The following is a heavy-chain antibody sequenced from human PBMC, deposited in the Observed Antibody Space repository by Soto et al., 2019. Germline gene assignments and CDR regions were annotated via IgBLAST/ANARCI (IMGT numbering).Heavy chain of an antibody. D-gene: IGHD1-20*01. Sequence: SESLSLPCAVSGYSVSSVGFHWAWLRRPPGKGLEWIGYIYNGGSTYYRPSLKSRVTISADTSKTQFSLKLTSVTAADTAVYYCARGRYNWNQGAFDIWGQGTVVT. CDR3: ARGRYNWNQGAFDI. V-gene: IGHV4-30-2*05. CDR2: IYNGGST. J-gene: IGHJ3*02. CDR1: GYSVSSVGFH.